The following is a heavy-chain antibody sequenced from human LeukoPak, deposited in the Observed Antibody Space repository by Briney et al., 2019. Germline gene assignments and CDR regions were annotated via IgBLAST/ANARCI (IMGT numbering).Heavy chain of an antibody. Sequence: GASVKVSCKASGYTFTSYDINWVRQATGQGLEWMGWMNPNSGNTGYAQKFQGRVTITRNTSISTAYMELSSLRSEDTAVYYCARARLGLRYYYMDVWGKGTTVTVSS. CDR3: ARARLGLRYYYMDV. D-gene: IGHD1-26*01. CDR1: GYTFTSYD. CDR2: MNPNSGNT. V-gene: IGHV1-8*03. J-gene: IGHJ6*03.